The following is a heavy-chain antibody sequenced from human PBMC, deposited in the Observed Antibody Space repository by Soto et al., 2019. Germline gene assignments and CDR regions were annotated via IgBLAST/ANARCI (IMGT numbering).Heavy chain of an antibody. V-gene: IGHV3-21*01. Sequence: PGGALRVSCAASGFTFSRYSMNWVRQAPGKGLEWVSSISSSSSYIYYADSVKGRFTISRDNAKNSLYLQMNSLRAEDTAVYYCARGFLDIVVVVAATDYYGMDVWGQGTTVTV. CDR1: GFTFSRYS. CDR3: ARGFLDIVVVVAATDYYGMDV. CDR2: ISSSSSYI. D-gene: IGHD2-15*01. J-gene: IGHJ6*02.